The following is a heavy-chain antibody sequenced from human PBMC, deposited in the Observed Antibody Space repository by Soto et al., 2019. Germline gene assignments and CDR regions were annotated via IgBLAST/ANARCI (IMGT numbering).Heavy chain of an antibody. J-gene: IGHJ4*02. D-gene: IGHD5-12*01. CDR2: TYHSGNP. CDR1: GGSVSSGSYY. V-gene: IGHV4-61*01. CDR3: ARDPVDGYAFLDS. Sequence: SETLSLTCTVSGGSVSSGSYYWSWIRQPPGKGLEWIGHTYHSGNPYYNPSLKSRVIISVDRSKNQFSLKVRSVTAADTAVYWFARDPVDGYAFLDSWGQRALVTVSS.